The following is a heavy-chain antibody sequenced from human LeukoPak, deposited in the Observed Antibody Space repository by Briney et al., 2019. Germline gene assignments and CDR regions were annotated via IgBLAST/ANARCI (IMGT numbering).Heavy chain of an antibody. Sequence: GGTLRLSCAASGFTFSSYGMSWVRQAPGKGPEWVSGISWNSGSIGYADSVKGRFTISRDNAKNSLYLQMNSLRAEDTALYYCAKGVRITMVRGAFDIWGQGTMVTVSS. J-gene: IGHJ3*02. D-gene: IGHD3-10*01. CDR3: AKGVRITMVRGAFDI. CDR2: ISWNSGSI. V-gene: IGHV3-9*01. CDR1: GFTFSSYG.